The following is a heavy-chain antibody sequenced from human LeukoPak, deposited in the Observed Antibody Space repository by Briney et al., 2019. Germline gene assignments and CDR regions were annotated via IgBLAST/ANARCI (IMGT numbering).Heavy chain of an antibody. J-gene: IGHJ3*02. V-gene: IGHV3-21*01. D-gene: IGHD1-26*01. CDR1: GFTISSYS. Sequence: GGSLILSCAAAGFTISSYSMNWVRQAPGKGLEWVSSISSSSSYIFNADSMKGRFTISRDNAKNSLYLQMNSLRAEDTAAYYCARVWGVGATLGVFDIWGQGTMVTVSS. CDR3: ARVWGVGATLGVFDI. CDR2: ISSSSSYI.